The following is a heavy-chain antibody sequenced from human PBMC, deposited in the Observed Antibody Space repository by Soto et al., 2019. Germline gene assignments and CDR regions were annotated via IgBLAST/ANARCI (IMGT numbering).Heavy chain of an antibody. J-gene: IGHJ3*02. V-gene: IGHV3-21*01. CDR3: ARSRDSSSWYDAFDI. Sequence: EVQLVESGGGLVKPGGSLRLSCAASGFTFSSNTMNWVRQAPGKGLEWVSSISSSSTYIYYADSVKGRFTISRDNAKIQLYLQMNSLRAEDTAVYYCARSRDSSSWYDAFDIWGQGKMVTVSS. CDR2: ISSSSTYI. D-gene: IGHD6-13*01. CDR1: GFTFSSNT.